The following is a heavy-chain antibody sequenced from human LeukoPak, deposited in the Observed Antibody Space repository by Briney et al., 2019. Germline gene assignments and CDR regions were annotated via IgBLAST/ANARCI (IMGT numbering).Heavy chain of an antibody. CDR2: IYHSGST. CDR1: GGSISSSNW. V-gene: IGHV4-4*02. CDR3: ASPRPNSSGWYGYAFDI. D-gene: IGHD6-19*01. J-gene: IGHJ3*02. Sequence: PSETLSLTCAVSGGSISSSNWWSWVRQPPGKGLEWIGYIYHSGSTNYNPSLKSRVTISVDKSKNQFSLKLSSVTAADTAVYYCASPRPNSSGWYGYAFDIWGQGTMVTVSS.